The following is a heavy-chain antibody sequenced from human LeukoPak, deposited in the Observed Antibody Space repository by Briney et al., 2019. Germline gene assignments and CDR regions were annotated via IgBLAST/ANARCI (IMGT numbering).Heavy chain of an antibody. Sequence: PSQTLSLTCTVYGGSISSSSYYWGWIRHPPGKGLEWIGSIYYSGSTYYNPSLKSRVTISVDTSKNQFSLKLSSVTAADTAVYYCAREIDPGYMAARPGWFDPWGQGTLVTVSS. J-gene: IGHJ5*02. D-gene: IGHD6-6*01. CDR2: IYYSGST. V-gene: IGHV4-39*02. CDR1: GGSISSSSYY. CDR3: AREIDPGYMAARPGWFDP.